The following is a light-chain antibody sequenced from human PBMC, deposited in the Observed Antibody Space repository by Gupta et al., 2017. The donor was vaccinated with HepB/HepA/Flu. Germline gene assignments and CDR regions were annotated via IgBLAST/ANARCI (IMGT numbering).Light chain of an antibody. J-gene: IGLJ3*02. CDR2: SNN. V-gene: IGLV1-44*01. Sequence: QSVLTQPPSASGTPGQRVTLSCSGSSSNIGSNTVNWYQQLPGTAPKLLIYSNNQRPSGVPDRFSGSKSGTSASLAISGLQSEDEADYYCAAWDDSLLWVFGGGTKLTVL. CDR1: SSNIGSNT. CDR3: AAWDDSLLWV.